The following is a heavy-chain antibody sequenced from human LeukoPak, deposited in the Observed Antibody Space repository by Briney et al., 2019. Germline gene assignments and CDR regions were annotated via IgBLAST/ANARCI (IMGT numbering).Heavy chain of an antibody. CDR1: GFTFSSYW. J-gene: IGHJ4*02. CDR3: ARIAAAGLFDY. Sequence: GGSLRLSCAASGFTFSSYWMSWVRQAPGKGLEWVANIKQDGSEKYYVDSVKGRFTISRDNAKNSLYLQMSSLRAEDTAVYYCARIAAAGLFDYWGQGTLVTVSS. V-gene: IGHV3-7*03. CDR2: IKQDGSEK. D-gene: IGHD6-13*01.